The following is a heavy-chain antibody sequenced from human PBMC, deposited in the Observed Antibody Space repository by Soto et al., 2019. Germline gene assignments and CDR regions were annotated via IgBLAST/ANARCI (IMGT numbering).Heavy chain of an antibody. CDR2: ISYDGNDE. J-gene: IGHJ4*02. CDR3: ARDLLGGGYSGYTHFDY. CDR1: GFTFRSHA. Sequence: GGSLRLSCAASGFTFRSHALHWVRQAPGKGLEWVAVISYDGNDEYFADSVKGRFTISRDNSKNTVYLQMNSLRAEDTAVYHCARDLLGGGYSGYTHFDYWGQGTQVTVSS. D-gene: IGHD5-12*01. V-gene: IGHV3-30-3*01.